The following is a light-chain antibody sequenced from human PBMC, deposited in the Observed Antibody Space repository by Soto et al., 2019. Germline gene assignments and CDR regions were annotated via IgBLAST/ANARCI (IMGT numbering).Light chain of an antibody. V-gene: IGLV1-40*01. J-gene: IGLJ3*02. CDR1: SSNIGAGYD. CDR2: GNS. Sequence: QSVLTQPPSVSGAPGQRVTISCTGSSSNIGAGYDVHWYQQFPGTAPKLLIYGNSNRPSGVPDRFSGPKSGTSASLAITGLQAEDEADYYCQSYDSSLSALFGGGTKLTVL. CDR3: QSYDSSLSAL.